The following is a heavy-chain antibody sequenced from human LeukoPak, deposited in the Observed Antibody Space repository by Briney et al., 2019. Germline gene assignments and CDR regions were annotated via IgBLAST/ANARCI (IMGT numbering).Heavy chain of an antibody. D-gene: IGHD6-13*01. CDR3: ARVPYASSWGN. CDR2: IGRDVTTT. Sequence: GGSLRLSCVASGFXFSSYSLTWVRQAPGQGLKWVSYIGRDVTTTYYADSVKGRFTISRDNAKNSLYLQMNGLTVDDTAVYHCARVPYASSWGNWGQGTLVTVSS. CDR1: GFXFSSYS. J-gene: IGHJ4*02. V-gene: IGHV3-48*01.